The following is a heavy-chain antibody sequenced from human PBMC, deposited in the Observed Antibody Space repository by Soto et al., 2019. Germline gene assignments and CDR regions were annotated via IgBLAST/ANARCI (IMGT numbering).Heavy chain of an antibody. V-gene: IGHV3-53*04. J-gene: IGHJ5*02. CDR2: IYSGGST. D-gene: IGHD3-10*01. CDR1: GFTVSNSY. Sequence: EVQLVESGGGLVQPGGSLRLSCAASGFTVSNSYMTWVRQAPGKGLEWVSVIYSGGSTYYADSVKGRFTISRHNSKNTLYLQMTSLRAEDTAVYYCARARCYGDWFDPWGQGTLVTVSS. CDR3: ARARCYGDWFDP.